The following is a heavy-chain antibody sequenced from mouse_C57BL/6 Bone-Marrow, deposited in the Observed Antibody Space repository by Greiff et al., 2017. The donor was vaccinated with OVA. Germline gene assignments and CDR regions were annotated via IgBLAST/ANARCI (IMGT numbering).Heavy chain of an antibody. V-gene: IGHV1-64*01. D-gene: IGHD6-1*01. J-gene: IGHJ3*01. CDR2: IHPNSGST. CDR1: GYTFTSYW. CDR3: ARVLSWFAY. Sequence: VQLQQPGAELVKPGASVKLSCKASGYTFTSYWMHWVKQRPGQGLEWIGMIHPNSGSTNYNEKFKSKATLTVDKSSSTAYIQLSSLTSEDSAVYYCARVLSWFAYWGQGTLVTVSA.